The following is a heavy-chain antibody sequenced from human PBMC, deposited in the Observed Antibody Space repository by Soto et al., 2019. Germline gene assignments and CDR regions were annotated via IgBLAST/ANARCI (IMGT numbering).Heavy chain of an antibody. J-gene: IGHJ4*02. CDR3: ARGDAGTDFDY. V-gene: IGHV1-3*01. Sequence: TSYXXXXVRQAPGQRLEWMGWINAGDGVTKYSQKFQGRVTITWDTSASTAYMELSSLRSEDTAVFYCARGDAGTDFDYWGQGTLVTVSS. D-gene: IGHD3-10*01. CDR1: TSYX. CDR2: INAGDGVT.